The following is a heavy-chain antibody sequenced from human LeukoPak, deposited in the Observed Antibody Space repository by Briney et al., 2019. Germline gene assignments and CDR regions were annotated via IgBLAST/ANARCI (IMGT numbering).Heavy chain of an antibody. Sequence: GGSLRLSCAASGFTFSSYGMHWVRQAPGKGLEWVAVISYDGSNKYYADSVKGRFTISRDNSKNTLYLQMNSLRAEDTAVYYCAKDTSGIAAAVMIDYWGQGTLVTVSS. D-gene: IGHD6-13*01. CDR3: AKDTSGIAAAVMIDY. J-gene: IGHJ4*02. CDR1: GFTFSSYG. V-gene: IGHV3-30*18. CDR2: ISYDGSNK.